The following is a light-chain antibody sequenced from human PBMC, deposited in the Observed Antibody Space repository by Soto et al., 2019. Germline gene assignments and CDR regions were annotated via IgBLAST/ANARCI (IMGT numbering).Light chain of an antibody. CDR2: VVS. CDR3: TSYTSTNTLYV. CDR1: SSDVGGYNY. Sequence: QSVLTQPASVSGSPGQSITISCTGTSSDVGGYNYVSWYQQHPGKAPKLIIYVVSNRPSGVSNRFSGSKSGNTASLTISGLQAEDEADYYCTSYTSTNTLYVFGTGTKLTVL. J-gene: IGLJ1*01. V-gene: IGLV2-14*01.